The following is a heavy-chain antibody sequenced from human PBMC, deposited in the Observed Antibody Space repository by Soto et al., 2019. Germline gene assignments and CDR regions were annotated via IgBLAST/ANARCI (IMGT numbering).Heavy chain of an antibody. CDR2: IYSGGST. J-gene: IGHJ6*02. V-gene: IGHV3-53*02. CDR3: ARDPPATRHGMDV. Sequence: EVQLVETGGGLIQPGGSLRLSCAASGFTVSSNSMSWVRQAPGKGLEWVSVIYSGGSTYYADSVRGRFTISRDNSKNTLYLQMKSLRAEDTAVYYCARDPPATRHGMDVGGQGTTVTVSS. CDR1: GFTVSSNS.